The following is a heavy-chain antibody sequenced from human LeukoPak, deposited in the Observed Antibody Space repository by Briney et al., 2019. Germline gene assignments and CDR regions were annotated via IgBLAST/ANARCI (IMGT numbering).Heavy chain of an antibody. CDR2: IWYDGNNK. D-gene: IGHD2-2*01. J-gene: IGHJ4*02. Sequence: GGSLRLSCAASGFTFSSYGMHWVRQAPGKGLEWVAVIWYDGNNKYYADSVKGRFTISRDNSKNTLFLQMNSLRAEDTAVYYCARDNDCTSTSCYVFEYWGQGTLVTVSS. CDR1: GFTFSSYG. V-gene: IGHV3-33*01. CDR3: ARDNDCTSTSCYVFEY.